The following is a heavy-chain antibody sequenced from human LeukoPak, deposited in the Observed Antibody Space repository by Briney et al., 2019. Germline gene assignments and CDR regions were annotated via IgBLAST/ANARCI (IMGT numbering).Heavy chain of an antibody. V-gene: IGHV4-34*01. D-gene: IGHD3-10*01. CDR2: INHSGST. J-gene: IGHJ6*03. CDR1: GGSFSGYY. CDR3: ASITMVRGVKYYYYYYMDV. Sequence: SETLSLTCAVYGGSFSGYYWSWIRQPPGKGLEWIGEINHSGSTNYNPSLKSRVTISVDTSKNQFSLKLSSVTAADTAVYYCASITMVRGVKYYYYYYMDVWGKGTTVTVSS.